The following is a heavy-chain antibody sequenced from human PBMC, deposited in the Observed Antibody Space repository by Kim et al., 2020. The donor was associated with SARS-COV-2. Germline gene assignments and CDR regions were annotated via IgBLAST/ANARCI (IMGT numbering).Heavy chain of an antibody. V-gene: IGHV3-33*06. D-gene: IGHD4-17*01. Sequence: GGSLRLSCAASGFTFSSYGMHWVRQAPGKGLEWVAVIWYDGSNKYYADSVKGRFTISRDNSKNTLYLQMNSLRAEDTAVYYCAKDQNPFYGDFGYFDYWGQGTLVSVSS. CDR1: GFTFSSYG. CDR2: IWYDGSNK. CDR3: AKDQNPFYGDFGYFDY. J-gene: IGHJ4*02.